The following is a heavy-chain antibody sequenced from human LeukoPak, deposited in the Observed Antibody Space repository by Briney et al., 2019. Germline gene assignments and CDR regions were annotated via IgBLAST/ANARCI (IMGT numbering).Heavy chain of an antibody. V-gene: IGHV5-51*01. D-gene: IGHD3-16*01. Sequence: GESLKISCKGSGYSFTSHWIGWVRQMPGKGLEWMGIIYPGDSDTRYSPSLQGQVTISADKSIRTAYLQWSSLKASDTAMYYCARQVGNAYYAAYFDYWGQGTLVTVSS. CDR2: IYPGDSDT. CDR3: ARQVGNAYYAAYFDY. CDR1: GYSFTSHW. J-gene: IGHJ4*02.